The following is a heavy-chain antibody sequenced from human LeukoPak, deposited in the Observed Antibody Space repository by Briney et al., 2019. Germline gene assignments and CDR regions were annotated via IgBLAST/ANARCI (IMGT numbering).Heavy chain of an antibody. CDR1: GGSISSYY. CDR3: ARGTAAAGTFWFDP. V-gene: IGHV4-59*01. D-gene: IGHD6-13*01. CDR2: IYYSGST. Sequence: SETLSLTCTVSGGSISSYYWSWIRQPPGKGLERIGYIYYSGSTNYNPSLKSRVTISVDTSKNQFSLKLSSVTAADTAVYYCARGTAAAGTFWFDPWGQGTLVTVSS. J-gene: IGHJ5*02.